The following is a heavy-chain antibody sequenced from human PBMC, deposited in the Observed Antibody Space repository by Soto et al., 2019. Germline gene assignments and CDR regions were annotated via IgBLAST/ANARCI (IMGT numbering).Heavy chain of an antibody. J-gene: IGHJ3*02. Sequence: PSETLSLTCTVSGNSIATGAYYWSWIRQHPGKGLEWIGYISYSGTTYYNPSLKSRFTISVDTSKNQFSLILTAVSAADTAVYYCARVGLSTTPLGAFDIWGPGTMVTVSS. V-gene: IGHV4-31*03. D-gene: IGHD3-22*01. CDR3: ARVGLSTTPLGAFDI. CDR2: ISYSGTT. CDR1: GNSIATGAYY.